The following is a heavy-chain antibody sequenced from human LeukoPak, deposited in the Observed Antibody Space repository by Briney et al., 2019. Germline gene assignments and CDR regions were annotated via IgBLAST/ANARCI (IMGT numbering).Heavy chain of an antibody. CDR3: ARDQGDTGYSSSWYIPTAFDI. Sequence: SQTLSLTCAVSGGSISSGGYSWSWIRQPPGKGLEWIGYIYHSGSTYYNPSLKSRVTISVDRSKNQFSLKLSSVTAADTAVYYCARDQGDTGYSSSWYIPTAFDIWGQGTMVTVSS. CDR1: GGSISSGGYS. J-gene: IGHJ3*02. D-gene: IGHD6-13*01. CDR2: IYHSGST. V-gene: IGHV4-30-2*01.